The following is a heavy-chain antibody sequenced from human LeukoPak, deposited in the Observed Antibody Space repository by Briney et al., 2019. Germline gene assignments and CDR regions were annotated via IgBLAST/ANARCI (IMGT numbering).Heavy chain of an antibody. CDR3: ARDSADSNYYFDY. D-gene: IGHD4-11*01. CDR2: IYYSGST. V-gene: IGHV4-59*01. J-gene: IGHJ4*02. CDR1: GGSISSNY. Sequence: TPSETLSLTCTVSGGSISSNYWSWIRQPPGKGLEWIGYIYYSGSTNYNPSLKSRVTISVDTSKNQFSLRLSSVTAADTAVYYCARDSADSNYYFDYWGQGTLVTVSS.